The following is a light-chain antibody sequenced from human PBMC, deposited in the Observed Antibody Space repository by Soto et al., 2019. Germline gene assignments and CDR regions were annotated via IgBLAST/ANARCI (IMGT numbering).Light chain of an antibody. CDR3: SSYAGTYTWV. Sequence: QSALTQPRSLSGSPGQSVTISCTGTSSDVGGYNYVSWYQQHPGKAPKLLIYDVTKRPSGVPDHFSGSKSGNRASLTISGLQAEDEADYYCSSYAGTYTWVFGGGTKVTVL. CDR2: DVT. V-gene: IGLV2-11*01. CDR1: SSDVGGYNY. J-gene: IGLJ3*02.